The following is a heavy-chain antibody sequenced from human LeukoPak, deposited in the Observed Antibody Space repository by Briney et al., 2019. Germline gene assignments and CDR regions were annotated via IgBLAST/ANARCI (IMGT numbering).Heavy chain of an antibody. D-gene: IGHD6-13*01. CDR1: GYTFTSYG. V-gene: IGHV1-18*01. CDR2: ISTYNGNT. Sequence: GASVKVSCKASGYTFTSYGILWVRQPPGQGLEWMGWISTYNGNTNYAQKIQGRVTMTTDTSTSTAYMELRSLRSDDTAVYYCARDLPYSSSWESIDYWGQGTLVTVSS. CDR3: ARDLPYSSSWESIDY. J-gene: IGHJ4*02.